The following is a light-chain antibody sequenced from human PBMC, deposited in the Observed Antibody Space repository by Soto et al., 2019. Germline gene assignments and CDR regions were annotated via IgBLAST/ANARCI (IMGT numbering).Light chain of an antibody. J-gene: IGLJ1*01. Sequence: QSVLTQPPSASGSPGQSLTISCTGTSSDVGFYNFVSWYQQRPGKAPKPVIYEVTKRPSGVPDRFSGSKSGSTASLTVSGLQADDEAEYYCASYAGTKLFVFGSGTKVTVL. CDR2: EVT. V-gene: IGLV2-8*01. CDR3: ASYAGTKLFV. CDR1: SSDVGFYNF.